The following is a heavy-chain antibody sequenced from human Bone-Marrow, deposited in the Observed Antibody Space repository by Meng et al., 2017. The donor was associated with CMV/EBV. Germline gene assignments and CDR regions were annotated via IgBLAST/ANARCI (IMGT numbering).Heavy chain of an antibody. Sequence: ETLSLTCAASGFTFSSYDMHWVRQATGKGLEWVSAIGTAGDTYYPGSVKGRFTISRENAKNSLYLQMNSLRAGDTAVYYCERDRIVGAGGYYGMDVWGQGTTVTVSS. CDR1: GFTFSSYD. V-gene: IGHV3-13*01. CDR2: IGTAGDT. D-gene: IGHD1-26*01. J-gene: IGHJ6*02. CDR3: ERDRIVGAGGYYGMDV.